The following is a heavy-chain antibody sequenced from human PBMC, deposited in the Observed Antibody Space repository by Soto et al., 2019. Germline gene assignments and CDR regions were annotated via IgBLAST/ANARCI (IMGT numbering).Heavy chain of an antibody. J-gene: IGHJ4*02. Sequence: QITLKESGPALVKPTQTLTLTCTFSGFSLSTSGVGVGWIRQPPGKALEWLALIYWDDDKRYSPSLKNRLTITKDTSKNQVVLTMPNMDPVDTATYYCARDCSNYYGFDYWGQGTLVTVSS. V-gene: IGHV2-5*02. D-gene: IGHD3-22*01. CDR3: ARDCSNYYGFDY. CDR2: IYWDDDK. CDR1: GFSLSTSGVG.